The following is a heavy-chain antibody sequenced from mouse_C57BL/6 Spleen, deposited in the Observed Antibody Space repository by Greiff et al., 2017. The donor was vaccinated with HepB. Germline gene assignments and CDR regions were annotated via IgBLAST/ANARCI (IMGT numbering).Heavy chain of an antibody. CDR3: ARWDPAY. V-gene: IGHV1-55*01. D-gene: IGHD4-1*01. CDR2: IYPGSGST. CDR1: GYTFTSYW. Sequence: QVHVKQPGAELVKPGASVKMSCKASGYTFTSYWITWVKQRPGQGLEWIGDIYPGSGSTNYNEKFKSKATLTVDTSSSTAYMQLSSLTSEDSAVYYCARWDPAYWGQGTTLTVSS. J-gene: IGHJ2*01.